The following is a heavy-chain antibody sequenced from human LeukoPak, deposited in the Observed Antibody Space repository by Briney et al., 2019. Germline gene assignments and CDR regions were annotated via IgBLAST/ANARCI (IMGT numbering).Heavy chain of an antibody. J-gene: IGHJ6*03. D-gene: IGHD6-6*01. Sequence: SVKVSCKASGGTFSSYAISWVRQAPGQGLEWMGGIIPIFGTANYAQKFQGRVTITTDESTSTAYMELGSLRSEDTAVYYCASGGYSSSSPYYYYYMDVWGKGTTVTVSS. CDR3: ASGGYSSSSPYYYYYMDV. CDR2: IIPIFGTA. V-gene: IGHV1-69*05. CDR1: GGTFSSYA.